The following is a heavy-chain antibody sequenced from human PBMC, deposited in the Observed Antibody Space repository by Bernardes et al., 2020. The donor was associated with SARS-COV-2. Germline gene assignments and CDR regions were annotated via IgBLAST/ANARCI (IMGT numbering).Heavy chain of an antibody. J-gene: IGHJ4*02. V-gene: IGHV4-59*02. CDR3: ARQPLAFDSRAFDN. CDR1: GVSVTENYY. CDR2: IFHTGDT. Sequence: SETLSLTCNVSGVSVTENYYWSWVRQSPAKALEWIGYIFHTGDTDFNPSLKGRLTLSVDASKNQVSLRLASVTAADTAVYFCARQPLAFDSRAFDNWGQGTLVTVSS. D-gene: IGHD6-13*01.